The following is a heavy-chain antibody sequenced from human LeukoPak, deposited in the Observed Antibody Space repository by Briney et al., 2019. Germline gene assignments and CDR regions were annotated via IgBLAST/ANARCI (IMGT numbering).Heavy chain of an antibody. D-gene: IGHD3-3*01. J-gene: IGHJ4*02. CDR3: ARVIKAIFGVVITGFDY. CDR1: GYTFTGYY. Sequence: ASVKVSCKASGYTFTGYYMHWVRQAPGQGLEWMGWINPNSGGTNYAQKFQGRVTMTRDTSISTAYMELSRLRSDDTAVYYCARVIKAIFGVVITGFDYWGQGTLVTVSS. CDR2: INPNSGGT. V-gene: IGHV1-2*02.